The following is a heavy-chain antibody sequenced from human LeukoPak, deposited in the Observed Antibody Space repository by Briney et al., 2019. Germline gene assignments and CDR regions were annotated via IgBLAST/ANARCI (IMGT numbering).Heavy chain of an antibody. CDR1: GFTFSSYG. CDR2: ISYDGSNK. J-gene: IGHJ3*01. Sequence: GGSLRLSCAASGFTFSSYGMHWVRQAPGKGLEWVAVISYDGSNKYYADSVKGRFTISRDKSKNTLNLQMNSLRAEDTAVYYCAKEQVVVVATGAFDFWGQGTMVTVSS. V-gene: IGHV3-30*18. D-gene: IGHD2-15*01. CDR3: AKEQVVVVATGAFDF.